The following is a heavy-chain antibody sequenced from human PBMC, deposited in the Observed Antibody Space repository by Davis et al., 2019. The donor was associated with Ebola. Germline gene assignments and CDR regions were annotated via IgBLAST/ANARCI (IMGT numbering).Heavy chain of an antibody. CDR1: GFTSSSYG. V-gene: IGHV3-30*03. CDR2: ISYDGSNK. Sequence: GGSLRLSCAASGFTSSSYGTHWVRQAPGKGLEWVAVISYDGSNKYYADSVKGRFTISRDNSKNTLYLQMNSLRAEDTAVYYCARLYSSSSPFGGYYYYGMDVWGQGTTVTVSS. CDR3: ARLYSSSSPFGGYYYYGMDV. D-gene: IGHD6-6*01. J-gene: IGHJ6*02.